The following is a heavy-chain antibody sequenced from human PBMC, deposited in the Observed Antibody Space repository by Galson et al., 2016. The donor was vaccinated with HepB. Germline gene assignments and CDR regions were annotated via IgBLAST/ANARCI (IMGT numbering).Heavy chain of an antibody. J-gene: IGHJ4*02. Sequence: APGKGLEWVSAISGSGGSTYYADSVKGRFTISRDNSKNTLCLQMNSLRAEDTAVYYCAKGDYYDSSGYFPFDYWGQGTLVTVSS. D-gene: IGHD3-22*01. CDR3: AKGDYYDSSGYFPFDY. CDR2: ISGSGGST. V-gene: IGHV3-23*01.